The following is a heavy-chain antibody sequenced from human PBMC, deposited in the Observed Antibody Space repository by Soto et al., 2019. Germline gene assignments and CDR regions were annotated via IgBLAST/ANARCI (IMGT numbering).Heavy chain of an antibody. J-gene: IGHJ6*02. Sequence: LRLSCAASGFTFSSYAMTWVRQAPGKGLEWVTGIGGSGVSTYFADDVRGRFTVSRDNSKNTMYLHMNSLRAEDTARYYCAKLFYDFWSGSGYGMDVWGQGTTVTVSS. D-gene: IGHD3-3*01. CDR3: AKLFYDFWSGSGYGMDV. V-gene: IGHV3-23*01. CDR1: GFTFSSYA. CDR2: IGGSGVST.